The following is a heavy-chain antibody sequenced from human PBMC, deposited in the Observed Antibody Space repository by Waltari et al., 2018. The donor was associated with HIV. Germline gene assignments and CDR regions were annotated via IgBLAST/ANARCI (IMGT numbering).Heavy chain of an antibody. V-gene: IGHV3-33*01. CDR3: ARARDTAMVPSGMDV. Sequence: QVQLVESGGGVVQPGRSLRLSCAASGFTFSSYGMHWVRQAPGKGLEWVAVIWYDGSNKYYADSVKGRFTISRDNSKNTLYLQMNSLRAEDTAVYYCARARDTAMVPSGMDVWGQGTTVTVSS. D-gene: IGHD5-18*01. J-gene: IGHJ6*02. CDR2: IWYDGSNK. CDR1: GFTFSSYG.